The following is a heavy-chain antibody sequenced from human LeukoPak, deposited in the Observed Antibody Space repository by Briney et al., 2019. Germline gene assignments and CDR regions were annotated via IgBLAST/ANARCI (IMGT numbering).Heavy chain of an antibody. J-gene: IGHJ3*02. CDR3: YAEMATIMVGYAFDI. V-gene: IGHV4-61*02. CDR2: IYTSGST. D-gene: IGHD5-24*01. Sequence: PSQTLSLTCAVSGGSISSGGYYWSWIRQPAGKGLEWIGRIYTSGSTNYNPSLKSRVTMSVDTSKNQFSLILTSVTAADTAVYYCYAEMATIMVGYAFDIWGQGTMVTVSS. CDR1: GGSISSGGYY.